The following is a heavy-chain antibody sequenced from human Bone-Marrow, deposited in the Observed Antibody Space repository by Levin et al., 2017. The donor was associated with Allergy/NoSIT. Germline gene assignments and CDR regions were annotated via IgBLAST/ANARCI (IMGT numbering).Heavy chain of an antibody. J-gene: IGHJ4*02. V-gene: IGHV3-11*01. D-gene: IGHD4-23*01. CDR2: ISPSGQTI. CDR3: ARGHDDGGNYDPH. CDR1: GFTFTDYY. Sequence: MPGGSLRLSCAASGFTFTDYYMTWFRQSPGRGLEWVSDISPSGQTIYYADSVRGRFTISRDNAKTSVFLEINNLRVEDTAVYYCARGHDDGGNYDPHWGQGTLVTVSS.